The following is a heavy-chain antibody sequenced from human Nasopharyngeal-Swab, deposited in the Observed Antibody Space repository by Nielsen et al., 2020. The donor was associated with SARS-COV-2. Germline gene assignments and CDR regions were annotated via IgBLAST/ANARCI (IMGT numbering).Heavy chain of an antibody. CDR3: ARDQSSGWPLDY. V-gene: IGHV1-69*01. Sequence: WVRQAPGQGLEWMGGIIPIFGTANYAQKFQGRVTITADESTSTACMELSSLRSEDTAVYYCARDQSSGWPLDYWGQGTLVTVSS. J-gene: IGHJ4*02. D-gene: IGHD6-19*01. CDR2: IIPIFGTA.